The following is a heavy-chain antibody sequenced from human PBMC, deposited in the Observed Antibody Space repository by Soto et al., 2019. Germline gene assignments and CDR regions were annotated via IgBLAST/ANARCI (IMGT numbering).Heavy chain of an antibody. CDR2: ISSSSSYI. J-gene: IGHJ4*02. Sequence: EVQLVESGGGLVKPGGSLRLSCAASGFTFSSYSMNWVRQAPGKGLEWVSSISSSSSYIYYAASVKGRFTISRDNAKNSLYLQMNSLRAEDTAVYYCARDRYGDHEPYYFDYWGQGTLVTVSS. CDR1: GFTFSSYS. D-gene: IGHD4-17*01. CDR3: ARDRYGDHEPYYFDY. V-gene: IGHV3-21*01.